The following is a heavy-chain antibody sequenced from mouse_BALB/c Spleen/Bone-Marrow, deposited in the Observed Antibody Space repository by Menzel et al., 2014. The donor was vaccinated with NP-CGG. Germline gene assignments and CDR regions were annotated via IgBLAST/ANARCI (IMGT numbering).Heavy chain of an antibody. CDR3: ARGGSANWEGFAY. CDR2: IYPGNVDT. J-gene: IGHJ3*01. V-gene: IGHV1S56*01. Sequence: VQVVESGPELVKPGASVRISCKASGYTFTSYYIHWVKQRPGQGPEWIGWIYPGNVDTKYNEKFKGKATLTADKSSSTAYMQLSSLTSEDSAVYFCARGGSANWEGFAYWGQGTLVTVSA. CDR1: GYTFTSYY. D-gene: IGHD4-1*01.